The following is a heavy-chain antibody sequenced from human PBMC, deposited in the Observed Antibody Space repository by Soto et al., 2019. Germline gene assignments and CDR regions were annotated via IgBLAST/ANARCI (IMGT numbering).Heavy chain of an antibody. CDR2: IYYSGST. CDR1: GGSISSYY. J-gene: IGHJ4*02. Sequence: PSETLSLTCTVPGGSISSYYWSWIRQPPGKGLEWIGYIYYSGSTNYNPSLKSRVTTSVDTSKNQFSLKLSTVTGADTAVYYWARVSGYSYGFFDYWGQGTTVTVYS. CDR3: ARVSGYSYGFFDY. V-gene: IGHV4-59*01. D-gene: IGHD5-18*01.